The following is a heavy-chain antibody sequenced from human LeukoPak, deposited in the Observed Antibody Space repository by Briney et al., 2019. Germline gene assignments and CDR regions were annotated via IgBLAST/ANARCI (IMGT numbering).Heavy chain of an antibody. Sequence: GGSLRLSCAASGSTFSDYYMSWIRQAPGKGPEWVSYISSSGSPINYADSVKGRFTISRDNAKNSLYLQMNSLRAEDTAVYYCARGVRPVAMRNYDYWGQGTLVTVSS. CDR2: ISSSGSPI. D-gene: IGHD2-2*01. CDR1: GSTFSDYY. J-gene: IGHJ4*02. V-gene: IGHV3-11*01. CDR3: ARGVRPVAMRNYDY.